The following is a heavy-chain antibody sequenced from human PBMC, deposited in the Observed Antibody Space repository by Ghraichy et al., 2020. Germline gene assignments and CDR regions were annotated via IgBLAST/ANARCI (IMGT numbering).Heavy chain of an antibody. J-gene: IGHJ4*02. CDR3: AKRSVTFDH. D-gene: IGHD4-11*01. Sequence: GGSLRLSCAASGFSVSGFAMSWLRQAPGKGLEWVSAISPDNTYYADSVKGRFTISRDNSKNTLYLQMNSLRAEDTAIYYCAKRSVTFDHWGRGILVTVSS. CDR2: ISPDNT. CDR1: GFSVSGFA. V-gene: IGHV3-23*01.